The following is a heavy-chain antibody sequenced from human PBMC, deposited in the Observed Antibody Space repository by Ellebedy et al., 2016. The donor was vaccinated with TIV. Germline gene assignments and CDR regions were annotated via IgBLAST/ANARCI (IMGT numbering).Heavy chain of an antibody. CDR1: GGTFSSYA. J-gene: IGHJ3*02. D-gene: IGHD2-2*02. V-gene: IGHV1-69*13. CDR2: IIPIFGTA. CDR3: ARDREIYCSSTSCYTPPNDAFDI. Sequence: SVKVSXXASGGTFSSYAISWVRQAPGQGLEWMGGIIPIFGTANYAQKFQGRVTITADESTSTAYMELSSLRSEDTAVYYCARDREIYCSSTSCYTPPNDAFDIWGQGTMVTVSS.